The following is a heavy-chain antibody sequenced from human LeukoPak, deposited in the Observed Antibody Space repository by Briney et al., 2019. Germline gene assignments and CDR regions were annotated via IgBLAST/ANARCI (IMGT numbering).Heavy chain of an antibody. CDR1: GFTFSNYA. CDR2: IGYRGGSI. Sequence: GGSLRLSCAASGFTFSNYAMSWVRQAPGKGLEWVSIIGYRGGSIYYAHSVQGRFTISRDNSKNTLSLQMDGLRPEDTAVYYCAKTQPRIAVAGRAFDIWGQGTMVTVSS. J-gene: IGHJ3*02. CDR3: AKTQPRIAVAGRAFDI. V-gene: IGHV3-23*01. D-gene: IGHD6-19*01.